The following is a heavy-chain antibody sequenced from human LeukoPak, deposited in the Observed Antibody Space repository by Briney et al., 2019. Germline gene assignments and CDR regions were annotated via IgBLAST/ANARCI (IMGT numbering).Heavy chain of an antibody. CDR1: AFTFSSYA. V-gene: IGHV3-23*01. D-gene: IGHD3-3*01. CDR3: AKSGERRFLEWLEVLHYFDY. CDR2: ISGSGGST. J-gene: IGHJ4*02. Sequence: GGSLRPSCAASAFTFSSYAMSWVRPAPGKGLEWVSAISGSGGSTFYADSVKGRFTISRDNSKNTLYLQMNSLRAEDTAVYYCAKSGERRFLEWLEVLHYFDYWGQGTLVTVSS.